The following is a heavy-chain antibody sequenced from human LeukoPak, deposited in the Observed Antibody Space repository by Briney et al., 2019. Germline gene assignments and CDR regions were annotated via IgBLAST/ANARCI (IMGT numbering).Heavy chain of an antibody. D-gene: IGHD3-3*01. Sequence: SETLSLTCAVYGGSFSGYYWSWIRQPPGKGLEWIGETNHSGSTNYNPSLKSRVTISVDTSKNQFSLKLSSVTAADTAVYYCARRGSYYDFWTGRGDYFDYWGQGTLVTVSS. CDR2: TNHSGST. V-gene: IGHV4-34*01. J-gene: IGHJ4*02. CDR3: ARRGSYYDFWTGRGDYFDY. CDR1: GGSFSGYY.